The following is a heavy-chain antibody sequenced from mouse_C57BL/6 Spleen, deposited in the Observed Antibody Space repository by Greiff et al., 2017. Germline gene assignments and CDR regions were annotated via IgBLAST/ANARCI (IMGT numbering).Heavy chain of an antibody. D-gene: IGHD1-1*02. CDR1: GYTFTSYW. CDR2: IDPSDSYT. J-gene: IGHJ4*01. Sequence: VQLQQPGAELVKPGASVKLSCKASGYTFTSYWMQWVKQRPGQGLDWIGEIDPSDSYTNYNQKFKGKATLTVDTSSSTAYMQLSSLKSEDSAVYYCARYGGSYYAMDYWGQGTSVTVSS. CDR3: ARYGGSYYAMDY. V-gene: IGHV1-50*01.